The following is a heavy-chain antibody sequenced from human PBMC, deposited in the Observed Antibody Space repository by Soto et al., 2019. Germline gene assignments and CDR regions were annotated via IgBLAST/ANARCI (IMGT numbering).Heavy chain of an antibody. CDR2: ISSSSSYI. Sequence: VGSLNLSGESSGCTYSSYSMNLVRQARGKGLEWVSSISSSSSYIYYADSVKGRFTISRDNAKNSLYLQMNSLRAEDTAVYYCARESVRDGRGYSYGTFDYWGQRTLVTVSS. V-gene: IGHV3-21*01. CDR1: GCTYSSYS. D-gene: IGHD5-18*01. J-gene: IGHJ4*02. CDR3: ARESVRDGRGYSYGTFDY.